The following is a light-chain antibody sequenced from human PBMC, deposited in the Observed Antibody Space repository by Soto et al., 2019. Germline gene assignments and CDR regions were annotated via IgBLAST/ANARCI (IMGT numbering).Light chain of an antibody. Sequence: QSVLTQPPSASGTPGQSVTIPCTGTSSDVGDYNYVSWYQQHPGKAPKLMIYEVSRRPSGVPDRFSGSKSGTSASLAITGLQAEDETDYYCQSFDSGLSGYVFGTGTKVTVL. V-gene: IGLV2-8*01. CDR1: SSDVGDYNY. CDR2: EVS. J-gene: IGLJ1*01. CDR3: QSFDSGLSGYV.